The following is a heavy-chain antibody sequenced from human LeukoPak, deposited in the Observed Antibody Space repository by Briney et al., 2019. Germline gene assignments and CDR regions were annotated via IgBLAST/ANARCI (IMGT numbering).Heavy chain of an antibody. V-gene: IGHV3-30*02. D-gene: IGHD6-25*01. CDR3: AARRLVGFDY. CDR2: IRYDGSNK. J-gene: IGHJ4*02. Sequence: PGGSLRLSCAASGFTFSDFGMHWVRQAPGKGLEWVAFIRYDGSNKYYADSVKGRFTISRDNSKNTLYLQMNSLRAEDTAVYYCAARRLVGFDYWGQGTLVTVSS. CDR1: GFTFSDFG.